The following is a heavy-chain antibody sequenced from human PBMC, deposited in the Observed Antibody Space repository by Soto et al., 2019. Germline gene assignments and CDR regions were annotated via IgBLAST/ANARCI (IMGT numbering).Heavy chain of an antibody. J-gene: IGHJ4*02. Sequence: GGSLRLSCAASGFTFSIYEMNWVRHAPGKGLEWVSYISSSGSTIYYADSVKGRFTISRDNAKNSLYLQMNSLRAEDTAVYYCARPTRAYDSSGPLDYWGQGTLVTVSS. D-gene: IGHD3-22*01. CDR1: GFTFSIYE. CDR2: ISSSGSTI. V-gene: IGHV3-48*03. CDR3: ARPTRAYDSSGPLDY.